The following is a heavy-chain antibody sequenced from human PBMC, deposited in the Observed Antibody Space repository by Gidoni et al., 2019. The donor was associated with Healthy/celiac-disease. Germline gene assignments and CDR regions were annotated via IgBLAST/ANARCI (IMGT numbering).Heavy chain of an antibody. J-gene: IGHJ3*02. CDR1: GGSISSYY. CDR2: IYYSGST. V-gene: IGHV4-59*01. D-gene: IGHD2-2*01. CDR3: ARADIVVVPAALISFDI. Sequence: QVQLQESGPGLVKPSETLSLTCTVSGGSISSYYWSWIRQPPGKGLEWIGYIYYSGSTNYNPSLKSRVTISVDTSKNQFSLKLSSVTAADTAVYYCARADIVVVPAALISFDIWGQGTMVTVSS.